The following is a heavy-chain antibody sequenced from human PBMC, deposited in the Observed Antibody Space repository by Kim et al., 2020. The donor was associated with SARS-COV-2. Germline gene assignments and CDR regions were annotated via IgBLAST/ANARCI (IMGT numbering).Heavy chain of an antibody. Sequence: GESLKISCKASGYTFSNFWIGWVRQMPGQGLESMGIIYPGDSDTDYNPSFEGQVTITADESISTAYLQWNSLTASDSAKYYCARHIAVIGKNGYFDSWGQGILVTVSS. CDR1: GYTFSNFW. V-gene: IGHV5-51*01. CDR3: ARHIAVIGKNGYFDS. CDR2: IYPGDSDT. J-gene: IGHJ4*02. D-gene: IGHD6-19*01.